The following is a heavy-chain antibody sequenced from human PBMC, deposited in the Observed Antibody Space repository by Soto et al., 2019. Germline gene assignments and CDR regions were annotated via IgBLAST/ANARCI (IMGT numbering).Heavy chain of an antibody. Sequence: SETLSLTCAVYGGSFSGYYWSWIRQPPGKGLEWIGEINHSGSTNYNPSLKSRVTISVDTSKNQFSLKLSSVTAADTAVYYCAREPVPEYYDSSGGIDYWGQGTLVTVSS. CDR1: GGSFSGYY. V-gene: IGHV4-34*01. CDR3: AREPVPEYYDSSGGIDY. D-gene: IGHD3-22*01. J-gene: IGHJ4*02. CDR2: INHSGST.